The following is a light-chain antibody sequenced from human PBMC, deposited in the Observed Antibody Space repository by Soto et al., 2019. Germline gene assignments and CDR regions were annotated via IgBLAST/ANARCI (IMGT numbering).Light chain of an antibody. Sequence: EMVMTQSPATLSVSPGERATLSCRASQTVSSKLAWYHLKPGQAPRLLIYGASTRATDIPARFSGSVSGTDFALTIGSLQSEDFAVYYCQQYNNWPPAFGQGTTVE. CDR2: GAS. CDR1: QTVSSK. J-gene: IGKJ1*01. CDR3: QQYNNWPPA. V-gene: IGKV3-15*01.